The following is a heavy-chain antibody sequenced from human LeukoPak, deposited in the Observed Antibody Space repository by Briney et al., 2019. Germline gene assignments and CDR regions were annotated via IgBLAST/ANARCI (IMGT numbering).Heavy chain of an antibody. CDR3: AKDRPTMVRGVPWFDP. CDR2: ISGSGGST. CDR1: GSTFSSYA. Sequence: GGSLRLSCAASGSTFSSYAMSWVRQAPGKGLEWVSAISGSGGSTYYADSVKGRFTISRDNSNNTLYLQMNSLRAEDTAVYYCAKDRPTMVRGVPWFDPWGQGTLVTVSS. J-gene: IGHJ5*02. D-gene: IGHD3-10*01. V-gene: IGHV3-23*01.